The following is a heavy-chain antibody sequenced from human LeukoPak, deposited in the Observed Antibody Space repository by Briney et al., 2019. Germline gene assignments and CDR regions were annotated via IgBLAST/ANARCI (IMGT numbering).Heavy chain of an antibody. V-gene: IGHV3-23*01. CDR1: GFTFSAYG. Sequence: GGSLRLSCAASGFTFSAYGMSWVRQSPRKGLEWVSGVSGADGTTYYADSVKGRFTISRDNSKSTLYLQMNNLKAEDTAVYYCAKHWSYCSTTSCFFNYYYYYMDVWGKGTTVTVSS. D-gene: IGHD2-2*01. J-gene: IGHJ6*03. CDR3: AKHWSYCSTTSCFFNYYYYYMDV. CDR2: VSGADGTT.